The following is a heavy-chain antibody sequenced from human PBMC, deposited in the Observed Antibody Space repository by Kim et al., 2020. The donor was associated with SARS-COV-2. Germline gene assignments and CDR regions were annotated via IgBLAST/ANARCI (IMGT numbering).Heavy chain of an antibody. CDR1: GYTFSSYW. V-gene: IGHV5-51*01. D-gene: IGHD2-21*01. J-gene: IGHJ5*02. Sequence: GESLKISCKGSGYTFSSYWIGWVRQMPGKGLEWMGIIYPGDSDTKYSPSFQGQVTISADKSISTAYLQWSSLKASDTAMYYCARRAGHCGGDCYSNWFDPWCQGTLVTVSS. CDR2: IYPGDSDT. CDR3: ARRAGHCGGDCYSNWFDP.